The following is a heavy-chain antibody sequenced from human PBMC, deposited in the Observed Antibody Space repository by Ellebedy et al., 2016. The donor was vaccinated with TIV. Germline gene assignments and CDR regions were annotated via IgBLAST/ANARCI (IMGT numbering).Heavy chain of an antibody. D-gene: IGHD3-22*01. J-gene: IGHJ4*02. CDR2: ISGSGART. Sequence: PGGSLRLSCAASGFTFSSYAMSWVRQAPGKGLEWVSAISGSGARTYFADSVKGRFTISRDNSKNTQYLQMNGLRAEDTALYYCAKYFDTSGRHGCFGHWGQGTLVTVSS. CDR1: GFTFSSYA. V-gene: IGHV3-23*01. CDR3: AKYFDTSGRHGCFGH.